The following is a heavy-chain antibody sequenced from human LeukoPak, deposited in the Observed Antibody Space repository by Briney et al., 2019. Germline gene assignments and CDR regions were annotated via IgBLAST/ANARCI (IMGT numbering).Heavy chain of an antibody. CDR2: INLDGSST. Sequence: GGSLRLSCAASGFTFRSYWMHWVRQAPGKGLVWVSRINLDGSSTTYADSVKGWFTIARDNAKNTLYLQMNSLRAEDTAVYYCARAGYYYDSSGYYPGHFDYWGQGTLVTVSS. J-gene: IGHJ4*02. D-gene: IGHD3-22*01. CDR3: ARAGYYYDSSGYYPGHFDY. V-gene: IGHV3-74*01. CDR1: GFTFRSYW.